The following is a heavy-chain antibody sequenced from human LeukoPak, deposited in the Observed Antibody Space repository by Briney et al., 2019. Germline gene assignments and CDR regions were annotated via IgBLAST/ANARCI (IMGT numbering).Heavy chain of an antibody. Sequence: GGSLRLSCAASGFSFRSYFMYWVRQAPGKGLVWVSRINTDGRDTEYADPVKGRFTISRDNAKNTLYMQMNSLREEDTAVYYCVAYNWNYPDYWGQGTPVTVSS. CDR2: INTDGRDT. V-gene: IGHV3-74*03. CDR3: VAYNWNYPDY. D-gene: IGHD1-7*01. CDR1: GFSFRSYF. J-gene: IGHJ4*02.